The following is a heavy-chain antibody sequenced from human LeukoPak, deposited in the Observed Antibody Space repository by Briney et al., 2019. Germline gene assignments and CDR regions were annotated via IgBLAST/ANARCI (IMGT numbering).Heavy chain of an antibody. D-gene: IGHD6-19*01. CDR3: ARDSSGWDSDAFDI. V-gene: IGHV3-30*02. CDR2: IRNDGIDK. J-gene: IGHJ3*02. CDR1: GFTFSSYG. Sequence: GGSLRLSCAASGFTFSSYGMHWVRQAPGKGLEWVAFIRNDGIDKYHADSVKGRFTISRDNSKNTLYLQMNSLRAEDTAVYYCARDSSGWDSDAFDIWGQGTMVTVSS.